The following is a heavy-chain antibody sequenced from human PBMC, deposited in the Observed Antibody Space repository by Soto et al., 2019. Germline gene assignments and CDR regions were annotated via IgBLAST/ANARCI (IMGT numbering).Heavy chain of an antibody. Sequence: QVQLQESGPGLVKPSETLSLTCTVSGGSISSYYWSWIRQPPGKGLEWIGYIYYSGSTNYNPSLKSRVTISVDTSKNQFSLKLSSVTAADTAVYYCARQVEGYGTDFDYWGQGTLVTVSS. CDR2: IYYSGST. J-gene: IGHJ4*02. CDR3: ARQVEGYGTDFDY. CDR1: GGSISSYY. V-gene: IGHV4-59*08. D-gene: IGHD4-17*01.